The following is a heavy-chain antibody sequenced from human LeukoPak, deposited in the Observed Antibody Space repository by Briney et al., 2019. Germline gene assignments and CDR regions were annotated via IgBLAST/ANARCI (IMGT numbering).Heavy chain of an antibody. CDR2: INPSGGST. CDR1: GYTFTSYY. Sequence: GASVKVSCKASGYTFTSYYMHWVRQAPGQGLEWMGIINPSGGSTSYAQKFQGRVTMTRDTSTSTVYMELSSLRSEDTAVYYCASVYCSGGSCYPKYYYYYGMDVWGQGTTVTVSS. J-gene: IGHJ6*02. CDR3: ASVYCSGGSCYPKYYYYYGMDV. D-gene: IGHD2-15*01. V-gene: IGHV1-46*01.